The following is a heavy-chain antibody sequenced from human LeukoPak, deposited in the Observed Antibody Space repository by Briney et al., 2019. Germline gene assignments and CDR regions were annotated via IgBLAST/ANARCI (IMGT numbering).Heavy chain of an antibody. V-gene: IGHV1-69*06. CDR2: ITPIFGTA. D-gene: IGHD6-13*01. Sequence: GASVKVSCKASGGTFSSYAISWVRQAPGQGLEWMGGITPIFGTANYAQKFQGRVTITADKSTSTAYMELSSLRSEDTAVYYCARAEAAADDAFDIWGQGTMVTVSS. CDR3: ARAEAAADDAFDI. CDR1: GGTFSSYA. J-gene: IGHJ3*02.